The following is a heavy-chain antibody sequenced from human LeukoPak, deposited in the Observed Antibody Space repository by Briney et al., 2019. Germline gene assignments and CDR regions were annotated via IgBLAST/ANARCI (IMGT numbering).Heavy chain of an antibody. CDR1: GDSISSSSYY. J-gene: IGHJ4*02. CDR3: AREGSSSAQGDY. Sequence: SETLSLTCTVSGDSISSSSYYWGWIRQPPGKGLEWIGSIYYSGSTYYNPSLKSRVTISVDTSKNQFSLKLNSVTAADTAVYYCAREGSSSAQGDYWGQGTLVTVSS. CDR2: IYYSGST. D-gene: IGHD6-6*01. V-gene: IGHV4-39*07.